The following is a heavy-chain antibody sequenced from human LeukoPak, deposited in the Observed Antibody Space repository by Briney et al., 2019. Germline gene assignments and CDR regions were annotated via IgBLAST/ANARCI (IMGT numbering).Heavy chain of an antibody. CDR3: ASYTYYYDSSGLPH. J-gene: IGHJ3*01. Sequence: GASVKVSCKASGYTFTSYGINWVRQAPGQGLEWMGRIIPIFGTANYAQKFQGRVTITTDESTSTAYMELSSLRSEDTAVYYCASYTYYYDSSGLPHWGQGTMVTVSS. D-gene: IGHD3-22*01. V-gene: IGHV1-69*05. CDR2: IIPIFGTA. CDR1: GYTFTSYG.